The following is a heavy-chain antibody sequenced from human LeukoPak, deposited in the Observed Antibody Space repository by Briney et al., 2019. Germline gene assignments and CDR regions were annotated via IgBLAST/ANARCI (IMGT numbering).Heavy chain of an antibody. V-gene: IGHV3-15*01. CDR1: GFIFNNAW. CDR2: VRTTAEGETT. J-gene: IGHJ4*02. Sequence: GGSLRLSCEGSGFIFNNAWMSWIRQAPGKGLEWVGRVRTTAEGETTDYAAPVRGRFTISRDDSKSTVYLQMNSLETEDTAIYYCTAGLGKTDDDSWGQGILVTVSS. CDR3: TAGLGKTDDDS. D-gene: IGHD4-11*01.